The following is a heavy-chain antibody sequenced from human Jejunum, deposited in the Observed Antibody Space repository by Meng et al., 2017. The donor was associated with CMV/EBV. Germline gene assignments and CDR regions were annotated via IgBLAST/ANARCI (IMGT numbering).Heavy chain of an antibody. CDR1: SFA. CDR3: ARTPDLGYCSHTSCSRIDY. V-gene: IGHV3-23*01. CDR2: ISGNGDRT. Sequence: SFALSWLRQAPGRGLGWVSTISGNGDRTYYGDSVKGRFIVSRVNSENTLYLQMNSLRAEDTAIYYCARTPDLGYCSHTSCSRIDYWGQGTLVTVSS. J-gene: IGHJ4*02. D-gene: IGHD2-2*03.